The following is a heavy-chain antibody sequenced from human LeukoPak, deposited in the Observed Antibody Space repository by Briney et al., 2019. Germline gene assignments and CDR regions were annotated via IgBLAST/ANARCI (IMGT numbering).Heavy chain of an antibody. J-gene: IGHJ4*02. CDR1: GFTFNRNR. CDR2: ISSSSGYL. V-gene: IGHV3-21*01. D-gene: IGHD2-2*01. Sequence: GGSLRLSCAASGFTFNRNRKKWVRQAPGKGLEWVSSISSSSGYLYYAGAVKGRFTIARDNAKNSLYLQMNSLRAEGTAVYYCARSDTRGTYAPPLDYWGQGTLVTVSS. CDR3: ARSDTRGTYAPPLDY.